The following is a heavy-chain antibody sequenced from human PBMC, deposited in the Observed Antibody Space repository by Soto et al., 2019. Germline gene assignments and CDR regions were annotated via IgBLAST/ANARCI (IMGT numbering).Heavy chain of an antibody. CDR2: ISGYNGNT. CDR1: GYTFTNNG. Sequence: QVQLVQSGAEVKKPGASVKVSCKTSGYTFTNNGINWVRQAPGQGLEWMGWISGYNGNTAYAQKLQGRVTMTTATCTSTAYMELSSLRADDKAVYYCARGSTHYGMDVWGQGTTVTVSS. D-gene: IGHD1-1*01. V-gene: IGHV1-18*04. J-gene: IGHJ6*02. CDR3: ARGSTHYGMDV.